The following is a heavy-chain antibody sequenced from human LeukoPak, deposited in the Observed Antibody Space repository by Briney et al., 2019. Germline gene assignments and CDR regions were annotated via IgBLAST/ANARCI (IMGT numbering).Heavy chain of an antibody. CDR3: VRSYYDFWSGYSHFDY. V-gene: IGHV3-23*01. Sequence: GGSLRLSCAASGFTFSSYAMSRVRQAPGKGLEWVSAISGSGGSTYYADSVKGRFTISRDNSKNTLYLQMNSLRAEDTAVYYCVRSYYDFWSGYSHFDYWGQGTLVTVSS. D-gene: IGHD3-3*01. J-gene: IGHJ4*02. CDR1: GFTFSSYA. CDR2: ISGSGGST.